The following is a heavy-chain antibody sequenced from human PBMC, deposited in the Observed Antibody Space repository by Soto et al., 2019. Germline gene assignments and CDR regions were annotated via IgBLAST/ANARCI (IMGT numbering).Heavy chain of an antibody. Sequence: QITLKESGPTLVKPTQPLTLTCTFSGFSLSTNGVGVGWIRQPPGKALEWLAVIYWDDANHYSPSLKSRLTITKDTFKNQVVLTMTNMDPVDTATYYCARKTYGDYPTDYWGQGTLVTVSS. CDR2: IYWDDAN. CDR1: GFSLSTNGVG. CDR3: ARKTYGDYPTDY. V-gene: IGHV2-5*02. D-gene: IGHD4-17*01. J-gene: IGHJ4*02.